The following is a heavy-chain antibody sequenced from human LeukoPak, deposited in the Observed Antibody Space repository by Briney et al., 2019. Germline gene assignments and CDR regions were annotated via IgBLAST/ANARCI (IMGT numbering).Heavy chain of an antibody. D-gene: IGHD3-22*01. V-gene: IGHV3-30-3*01. CDR3: ARALYYYGSSPFDY. CDR2: ISYDGSNK. J-gene: IGHJ4*02. CDR1: GFTFSDYA. Sequence: PGRSLRLSCAASGFTFSDYAIHWVRQAPGKGLEWVAVISYDGSNKYYADSVKGRFTISRDNSKSTLYLQMNSLRAEDTAVYYCARALYYYGSSPFDYWGQGTLVTVSS.